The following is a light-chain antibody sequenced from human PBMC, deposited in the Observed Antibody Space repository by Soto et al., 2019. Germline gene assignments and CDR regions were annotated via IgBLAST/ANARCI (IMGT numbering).Light chain of an antibody. V-gene: IGLV4-60*02. CDR2: LEGSGSY. CDR1: SGHSSYI. CDR3: ETWDSNIHWV. Sequence: QLVLTQSSSASASLGSSVNLTCTLSSGHSSYIIAWHQQQPGKAPRYLMKLEGSGSYNKGSGVPDCFSGSSSGADRYLIISNLQFEDEADYYCETWDSNIHWVFGGGTKLTVL. J-gene: IGLJ3*02.